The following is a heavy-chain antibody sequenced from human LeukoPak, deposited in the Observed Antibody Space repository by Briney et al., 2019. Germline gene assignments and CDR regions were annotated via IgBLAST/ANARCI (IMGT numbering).Heavy chain of an antibody. J-gene: IGHJ5*02. Sequence: ASVKVSCKASGYTFTSYDINWVGQATGQGLEWMGWMNPNSGNTGYAQKFQGRVTMTRNTSISTAYMELSSLRSEDTAVYYCARGRSPRIKTRNWFDPWGQGTLVTVSS. CDR3: ARGRSPRIKTRNWFDP. CDR2: MNPNSGNT. CDR1: GYTFTSYD. D-gene: IGHD2-2*01. V-gene: IGHV1-8*01.